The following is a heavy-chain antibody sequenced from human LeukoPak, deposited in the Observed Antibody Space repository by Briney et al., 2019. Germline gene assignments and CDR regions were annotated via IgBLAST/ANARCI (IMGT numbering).Heavy chain of an antibody. J-gene: IGHJ6*01. Sequence: GTSVKVSCKTSGVTFSQSAIQWVRQARGQGLEWIGWIIVGSGATRYAQKFQERVAFTSDMSTSTAYVELSTLRVDDTAVYYCAAAPAAGATGYHLGMDVWGQGTTVTVSS. CDR3: AAAPAAGATGYHLGMDV. CDR2: IIVGSGAT. CDR1: GVTFSQSA. D-gene: IGHD1-26*01. V-gene: IGHV1-58*02.